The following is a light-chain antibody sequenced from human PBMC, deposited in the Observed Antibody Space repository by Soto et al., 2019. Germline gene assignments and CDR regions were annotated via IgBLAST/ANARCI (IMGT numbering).Light chain of an antibody. J-gene: IGLJ1*01. CDR1: SSDVGAYIY. V-gene: IGLV2-11*01. Sequence: QSVLTQPRSVSGSPGQSVTFSCTGTSSDVGAYIYVSWYQQHPGKAPKLIIYDVIKRPSGVPDRFSGSKSGNTASLTISGLQAEDEADYYCCSYAGSYNHFFGNGTKVTVL. CDR2: DVI. CDR3: CSYAGSYNHF.